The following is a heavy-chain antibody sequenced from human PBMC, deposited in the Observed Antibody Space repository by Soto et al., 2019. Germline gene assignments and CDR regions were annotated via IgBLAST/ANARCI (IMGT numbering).Heavy chain of an antibody. D-gene: IGHD3-3*01. CDR1: GGSVSSGSYY. CDR3: ARDFDYFDY. V-gene: IGHV4-61*01. Sequence: SETLSLTCTVSGGSVSSGSYYWSWIRQPPGKGLEWIGYVYYTGRTNYNPSLKSRVTISLDTSKNQFSLMLTSVTAADTAVYYCARDFDYFDYWGQGTVVTVSS. CDR2: VYYTGRT. J-gene: IGHJ4*02.